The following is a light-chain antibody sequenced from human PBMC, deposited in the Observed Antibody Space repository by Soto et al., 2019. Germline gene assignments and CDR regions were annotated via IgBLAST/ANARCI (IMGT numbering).Light chain of an antibody. CDR1: SSNIGNNY. V-gene: IGLV1-51*02. J-gene: IGLJ1*01. CDR3: GTWDSSLSAAHYV. Sequence: QSVLTQPPSVSAAPGQKVTISCSGSSSNIGNNYVSWYQQLPGTAPKLLIYENNKRPSGIPDRFSGPKSGTSATLGITGLQTGDEADYYCGTWDSSLSAAHYVFGTGTKLTVL. CDR2: ENN.